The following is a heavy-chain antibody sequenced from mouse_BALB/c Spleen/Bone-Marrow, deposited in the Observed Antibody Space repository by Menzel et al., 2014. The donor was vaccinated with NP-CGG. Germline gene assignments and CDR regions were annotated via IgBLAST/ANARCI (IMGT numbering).Heavy chain of an antibody. J-gene: IGHJ3*01. CDR3: TRPPFPYGYDEGAWFAY. CDR2: IRLKSNNYAT. CDR1: GFTFSNYW. D-gene: IGHD2-2*01. V-gene: IGHV6-6*02. Sequence: EVMLVESGGGLVQPGGSMKLSCVASGFTFSNYWMNWVRQSPEKGLEWVAEIRLKSNNYATHYAESVKGRFTISRDDSKSSVYLQMNNLRAEDTGIYYCTRPPFPYGYDEGAWFAYWGQGTLVTVSA.